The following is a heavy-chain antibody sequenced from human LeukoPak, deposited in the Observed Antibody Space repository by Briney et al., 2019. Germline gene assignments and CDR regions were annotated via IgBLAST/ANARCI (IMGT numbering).Heavy chain of an antibody. J-gene: IGHJ4*02. Sequence: ASVTVSFKASGYTFTGHYMHWVRQAPGQGLEWMGWINPNSGGTNYAQKFQGRVTMTRDTSISTAYMELSRLRSDDTAVYYCARGWEVTMVRDLFDYWGQGTLVTVSS. CDR2: INPNSGGT. CDR1: GYTFTGHY. V-gene: IGHV1-2*02. D-gene: IGHD3-10*01. CDR3: ARGWEVTMVRDLFDY.